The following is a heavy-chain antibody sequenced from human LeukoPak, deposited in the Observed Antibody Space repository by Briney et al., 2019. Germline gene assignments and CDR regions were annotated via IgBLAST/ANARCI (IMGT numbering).Heavy chain of an antibody. D-gene: IGHD3-9*01. J-gene: IGHJ6*02. CDR2: SGGST. CDR3: AKVYYDILTGYRVDGMDV. Sequence: SGGSTYYADSVKGRFTISRDNSKNTLYLQMNSLRAEDTAVYYCAKVYYDILTGYRVDGMDVWGQGTTVTVSS. V-gene: IGHV3-23*01.